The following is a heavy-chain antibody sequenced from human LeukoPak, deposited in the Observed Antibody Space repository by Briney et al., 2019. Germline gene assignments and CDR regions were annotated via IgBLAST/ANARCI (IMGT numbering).Heavy chain of an antibody. CDR1: GGSVTKYY. CDR2: IFHTGIT. D-gene: IGHD2-2*02. Sequence: PSETLSLTCTVSGGSVTKYYWHWIRQAPGKGLEWIGFIFHTGITNYNPSLKSRVTIPVDTSKNQFSLKLTSVTAADTAVYFCARDLFPINWFESWGQATLVTVSS. V-gene: IGHV4-59*02. J-gene: IGHJ5*01. CDR3: ARDLFPINWFES.